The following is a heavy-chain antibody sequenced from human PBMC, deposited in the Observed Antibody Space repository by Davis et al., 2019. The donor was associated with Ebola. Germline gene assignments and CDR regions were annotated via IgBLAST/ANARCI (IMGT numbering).Heavy chain of an antibody. D-gene: IGHD3-3*01. J-gene: IGHJ3*02. CDR2: IKQDGSEK. Sequence: PGGSLRLSCAASGFTFSSYWMSWVRQAPGKGLEWVANIKQDGSEKYYVDSVKGRFTISRDNAKNSLYLQMNSLRAEDTAVYYCARRLSYDFWSGYQNDAFDIWGQGTMVTVSS. V-gene: IGHV3-7*01. CDR3: ARRLSYDFWSGYQNDAFDI. CDR1: GFTFSSYW.